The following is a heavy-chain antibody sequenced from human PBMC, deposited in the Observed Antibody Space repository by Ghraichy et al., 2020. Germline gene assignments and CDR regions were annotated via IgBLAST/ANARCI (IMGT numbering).Heavy chain of an antibody. CDR1: GFTFDDYA. D-gene: IGHD6-13*01. Sequence: GGSLRLSCAASGFTFDDYAMHWVRQAPGKGLEWVSGISWNSGSIGYADSVKGRFTISRDNAKNSLYLQMNSLRAEDTALYYCAKDINPVAAAVYYYYGMDVWGQGTTVTVSS. CDR2: ISWNSGSI. V-gene: IGHV3-9*01. J-gene: IGHJ6*02. CDR3: AKDINPVAAAVYYYYGMDV.